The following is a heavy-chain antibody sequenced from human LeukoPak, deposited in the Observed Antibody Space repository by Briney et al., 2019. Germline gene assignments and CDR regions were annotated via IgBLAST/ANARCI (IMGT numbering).Heavy chain of an antibody. D-gene: IGHD3-22*01. CDR1: GYGFTSYG. CDR3: ARSDYYDTSGPAQIFDY. J-gene: IGHJ4*02. CDR2: ISPNNGNT. Sequence: TSVKVSCKASGYGFTSYGITWVRQAPGQGLEWRTWISPNNGNTNYAQKFQGRVTMTTDTSTSTAYMELRSLRSDDTAVYYCARSDYYDTSGPAQIFDYWGQGTLVTVSS. V-gene: IGHV1-18*01.